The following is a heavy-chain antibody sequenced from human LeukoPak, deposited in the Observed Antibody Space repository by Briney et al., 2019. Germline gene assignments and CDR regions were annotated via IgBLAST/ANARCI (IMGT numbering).Heavy chain of an antibody. J-gene: IGHJ4*02. CDR3: ARKGLPDY. D-gene: IGHD2-21*02. CDR2: ISSSSGTI. CDR1: GFTFSSYD. Sequence: GGSLRLSCAASGFTFSSYDMNWVRQAPGKGLEWVSYISSSSGTIYYADSVKGRFTISRDNAKNSLYLQMNSLRAEDTAVYYCARKGLPDYWGQGTMVTVSS. V-gene: IGHV3-48*01.